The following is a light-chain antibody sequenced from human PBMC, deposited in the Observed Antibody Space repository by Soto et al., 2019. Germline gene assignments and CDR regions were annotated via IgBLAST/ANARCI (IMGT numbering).Light chain of an antibody. J-gene: IGLJ3*02. CDR3: NSYTSSTTWV. CDR2: EVR. Sequence: QSALTQPASVSGSPGQSITICCTGTSSDVGRYNYVSWYQQHPGKAPKLMIYEVRNRPSGVSSRFSGSKSGNTASLTISGLQAEDEAENYCNSYTSSTTWVFGGGTKLTVL. CDR1: SSDVGRYNY. V-gene: IGLV2-14*01.